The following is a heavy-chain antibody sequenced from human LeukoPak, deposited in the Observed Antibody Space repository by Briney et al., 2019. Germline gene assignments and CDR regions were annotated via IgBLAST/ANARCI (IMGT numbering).Heavy chain of an antibody. J-gene: IGHJ6*02. CDR2: IDWDDDK. CDR3: ARISGAMYYYGSGSYFILYGMDV. CDR1: GFSLSTSGMC. D-gene: IGHD3-10*01. Sequence: SGPTLVNPTQTLTLTCTFSGFSLSTSGMCVSWIRQPPGKALEWLARIDWDDDKYYSTSLKTRLTISKDTSKNQVVLTMTNMDPVDTATYYCARISGAMYYYGSGSYFILYGMDVWGQGTTVTVSS. V-gene: IGHV2-70*11.